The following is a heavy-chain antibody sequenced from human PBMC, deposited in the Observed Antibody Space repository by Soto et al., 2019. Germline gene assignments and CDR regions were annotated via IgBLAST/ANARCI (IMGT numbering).Heavy chain of an antibody. J-gene: IGHJ4*02. CDR3: ARAGDDCSTTSCYMSGY. V-gene: IGHV1-3*01. CDR2: INAGNGKT. CDR1: GYTFTTYA. Sequence: GASVKVSCKASGYTFTTYAMHWVRQAPGQRLEWMGWINAGNGKTKYSQKFQGRVTITRDTSATTAYMELSSLRSEDTAVYYCARAGDDCSTTSCYMSGYWGKGTMVTVSS. D-gene: IGHD2-2*02.